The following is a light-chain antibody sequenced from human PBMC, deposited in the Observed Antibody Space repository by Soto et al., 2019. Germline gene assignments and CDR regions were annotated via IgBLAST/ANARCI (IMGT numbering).Light chain of an antibody. J-gene: IGLJ2*01. CDR2: NVS. V-gene: IGLV2-14*01. CDR1: SSDVGGYNY. Sequence: QSALTQPASVSGSPGQSITISCTGTSSDVGGYNYVSWYQQHPGKAPKLIIYNVSNRPSGVSNRFSGSKSGNTASLTISGLQAEDEGHYYCSSFTGSNTVLFGGGTKLTVL. CDR3: SSFTGSNTVL.